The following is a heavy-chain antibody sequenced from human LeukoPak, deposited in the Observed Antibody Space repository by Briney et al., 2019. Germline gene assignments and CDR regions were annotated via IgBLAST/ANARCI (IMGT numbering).Heavy chain of an antibody. Sequence: PGGSLRLSCAASGFTFSSYSMNWVRQAPGKGLEWVSSITSSSSYMYYADSVKGRFTISRDNAKNSLYLQMNSLRAEDTALYYCARGGITIFGVVIGPDYWGQGTLVTVSS. V-gene: IGHV3-21*04. J-gene: IGHJ4*02. CDR2: ITSSSSYM. CDR1: GFTFSSYS. D-gene: IGHD3-3*01. CDR3: ARGGITIFGVVIGPDY.